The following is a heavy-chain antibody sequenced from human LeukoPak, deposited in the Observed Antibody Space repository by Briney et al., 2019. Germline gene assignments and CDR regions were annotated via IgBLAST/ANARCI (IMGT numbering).Heavy chain of an antibody. J-gene: IGHJ4*02. V-gene: IGHV3-48*03. CDR2: ISSSGSTI. CDR3: ARGGFGELLWYYFDY. CDR1: GFTFSSYE. Sequence: GGSLRLSCAASGFTFSSYEMNWVRQAPGKGLEWVSYISSSGSTIYYADSVKGRFTISRDNAKNSLYLQMNSLRAEDTAVYYCARGGFGELLWYYFDYWGQGTLVTVSS. D-gene: IGHD3-10*01.